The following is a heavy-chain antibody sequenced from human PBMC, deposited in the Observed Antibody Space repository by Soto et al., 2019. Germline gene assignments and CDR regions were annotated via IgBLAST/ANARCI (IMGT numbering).Heavy chain of an antibody. Sequence: GGSLRLSCAASGFTFSSYAMSWVRQAPGKGLEWVSAISGSGGNTYYADSVKGRFTISRDNSKNTLYLQMNSLRAEDTAVYYCAKDPSGLGSGSLNWFDPWGQGTLVTVSS. CDR1: GFTFSSYA. CDR2: ISGSGGNT. D-gene: IGHD3-10*01. V-gene: IGHV3-23*01. CDR3: AKDPSGLGSGSLNWFDP. J-gene: IGHJ5*02.